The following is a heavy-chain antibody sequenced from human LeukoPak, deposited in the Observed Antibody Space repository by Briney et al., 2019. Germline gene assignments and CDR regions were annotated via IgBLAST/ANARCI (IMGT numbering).Heavy chain of an antibody. D-gene: IGHD5-18*01. Sequence: GASVTVSCKASGYTFTSCAISWVRRAPGQGLEWVGGRIIIFGRANYAQKFQGRVTITADESPSTAYMELSSLRSEDTAVYYCARGGDSYGSLHQFIYWGQGTLVTVPS. CDR3: ARGGDSYGSLHQFIY. J-gene: IGHJ4*02. V-gene: IGHV1-69*13. CDR2: RIIIFGRA. CDR1: GYTFTSCA.